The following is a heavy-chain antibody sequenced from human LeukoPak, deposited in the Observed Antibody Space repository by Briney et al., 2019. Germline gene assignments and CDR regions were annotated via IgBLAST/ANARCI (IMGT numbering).Heavy chain of an antibody. J-gene: IGHJ4*02. CDR3: AKVSYDFWSGPGDY. CDR2: ISGSGGST. Sequence: GGSLRLSCAASGFTFSSYAMSWVRQAPGKGLEWVSAISGSGGSTYYADSVKGRFTISRDNSKNTLYLQMNSLRAEDTAVYYCAKVSYDFWSGPGDYWGQGTLVTVSS. D-gene: IGHD3-3*01. CDR1: GFTFSSYA. V-gene: IGHV3-23*01.